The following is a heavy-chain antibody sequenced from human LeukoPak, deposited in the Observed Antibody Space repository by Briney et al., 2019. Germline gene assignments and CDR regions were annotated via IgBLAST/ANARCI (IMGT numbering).Heavy chain of an antibody. CDR1: GGSISSYY. D-gene: IGHD1-1*01. CDR3: ARQQTTYRTHWFDP. V-gene: IGHV4-59*01. J-gene: IGHJ5*02. CDR2: ISYSGST. Sequence: SETLSLTCTVSGGSISSYYWSWIRQPPGKGLEWNGYISYSGSTNYNPSLKSRVTISVDTSKNQFSLKLSSVTAADTAVYYCARQQTTYRTHWFDPWGQGTLVTVSS.